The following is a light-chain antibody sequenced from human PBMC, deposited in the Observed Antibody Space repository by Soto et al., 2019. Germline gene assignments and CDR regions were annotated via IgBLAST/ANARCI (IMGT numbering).Light chain of an antibody. V-gene: IGKV3-20*01. CDR1: QSVSSSY. CDR2: DAS. J-gene: IGKJ2*01. CDR3: QQYGNSPYT. Sequence: EIVLTQSPGTLSLSPGERATLSCRASQSVSSSYLAWYKQKPGQAPSLLMYDASSRATGIPDRFSGSRSGTDFTLTISRLEPEDFAVYYCQQYGNSPYTFGQGTKLEIK.